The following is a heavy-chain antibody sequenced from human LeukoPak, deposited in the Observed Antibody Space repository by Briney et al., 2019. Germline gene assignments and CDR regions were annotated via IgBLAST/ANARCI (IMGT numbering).Heavy chain of an antibody. J-gene: IGHJ4*02. V-gene: IGHV1-8*03. CDR3: ARASNYYDSSGYLMYYFDY. D-gene: IGHD3-22*01. CDR2: MNPKSTNT. CDR1: EYIFSNYD. Sequence: GASVKVSCKASEYIFSNYDINWVRQAPGQGLEWMGWMNPKSTNTDYTQKFQDRVTFSRHTSISTAYMEVSSLKSEDTAVYYCARASNYYDSSGYLMYYFDYWGQGTLVTVSS.